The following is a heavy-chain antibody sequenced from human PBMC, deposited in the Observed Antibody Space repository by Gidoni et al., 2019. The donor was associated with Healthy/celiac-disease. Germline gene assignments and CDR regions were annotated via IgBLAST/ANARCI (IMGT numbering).Heavy chain of an antibody. J-gene: IGHJ4*02. V-gene: IGHV3-30-3*01. Sequence: QVQLVESGGCVVQPGRSLRLSCAASGFTFSSYAMHWVRQAPGKGLEWVAVISYDGSNKYYADSVKGRFTISRDNSKNTLYLQMNSLRAEDMAVYYCARIAVAGTNFDYWGQGTLVTVSS. CDR1: GFTFSSYA. CDR2: ISYDGSNK. CDR3: ARIAVAGTNFDY. D-gene: IGHD6-19*01.